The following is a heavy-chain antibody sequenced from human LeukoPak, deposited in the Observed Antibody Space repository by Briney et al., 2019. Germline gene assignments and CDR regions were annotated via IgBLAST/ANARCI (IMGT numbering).Heavy chain of an antibody. D-gene: IGHD3-10*01. J-gene: IGHJ4*02. V-gene: IGHV3-66*02. CDR2: IYSGGST. CDR3: ARSLGRARFDY. CDR1: GFTVSSNY. Sequence: GGSLRLSRAVSGFTVSSNYMSWVRQAPGKGLEWVSVIYSGGSTYYADSVKGRFTISRDNSKNTLYLQMNSLRAEDTAVYYCARSLGRARFDYWGQGTLVTVSS.